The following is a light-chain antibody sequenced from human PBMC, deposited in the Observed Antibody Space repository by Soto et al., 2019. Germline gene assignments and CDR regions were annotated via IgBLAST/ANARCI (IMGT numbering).Light chain of an antibody. J-gene: IGLJ3*02. V-gene: IGLV4-69*01. CDR3: ETWGTGLWV. CDR1: SGHSSYA. CDR2: LNSDGSH. Sequence: QPVLTQSPSASASLGASVKLTCTLSSGHSSYAIAWHQQQPEKGPRYLMKLNSDGSHSKGDGIPDRFSVSSSGAERYLTISSLQSEYEADYCCETWGTGLWVFGEGTKLTVL.